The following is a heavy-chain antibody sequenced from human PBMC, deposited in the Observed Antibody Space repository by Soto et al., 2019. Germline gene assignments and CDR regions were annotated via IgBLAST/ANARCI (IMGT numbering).Heavy chain of an antibody. J-gene: IGHJ4*02. D-gene: IGHD3-22*01. CDR3: ARHGYYYDSTGYYYFV. V-gene: IGHV4-39*01. CDR1: GGSISSTNHY. CDR2: IYYSGMT. Sequence: SETLSLTCTVFGGSISSTNHYWGWIRQPPGKGLEWIGDIYYSGMTRYNPSLRSRVTISVDTPKNQFSLKLNSVTAADTAVYYCARHGYYYDSTGYYYFVWGQGTLVTVSS.